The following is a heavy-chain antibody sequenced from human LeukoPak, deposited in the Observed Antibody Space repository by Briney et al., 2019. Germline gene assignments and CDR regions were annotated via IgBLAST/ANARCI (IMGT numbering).Heavy chain of an antibody. CDR1: GFTFDDYA. J-gene: IGHJ4*02. D-gene: IGHD3-22*01. V-gene: IGHV3-9*01. CDR2: ISCGSL. CDR3: AKDTGYYYDSSGYSDY. Sequence: GGSLRLSCTASGFTFDDYAMHWVRQAPGKGLEWVSGISCGSLGYADSVKGRFIISRDNAKNSLYLQMNSLRAEDTVLYYCAKDTGYYYDSSGYSDYWGQGTLVTVSS.